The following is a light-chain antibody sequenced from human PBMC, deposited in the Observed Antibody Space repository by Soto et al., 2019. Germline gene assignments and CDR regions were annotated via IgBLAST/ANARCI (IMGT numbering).Light chain of an antibody. Sequence: EIVMTHSPATLSVYTGERATLSCRASQSVSRNLAWYQQRPGQAPRLLISGASTRATGIAARFSGSGSGREFTLTISSLQSEDSALYYCQQYSNWPTFGQGTRLEI. CDR3: QQYSNWPT. J-gene: IGKJ5*01. CDR1: QSVSRN. V-gene: IGKV3-15*01. CDR2: GAS.